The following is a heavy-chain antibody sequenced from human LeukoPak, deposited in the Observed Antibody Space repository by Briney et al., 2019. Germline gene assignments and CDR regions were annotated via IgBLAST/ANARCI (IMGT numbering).Heavy chain of an antibody. CDR3: TKRAKFGDIAP. J-gene: IGHJ5*02. CDR2: ISTTVGNT. D-gene: IGHD3-10*01. CDR1: GFTFSTSA. V-gene: IGHV3-23*01. Sequence: GGSLTLSCAASGFTFSTSAMSWVRQAPGKGLEWVSSISTTVGNTYYADSVKGRFSTSRDNSNNTLYLQMNSLTAEGTAVIYCTKRAKFGDIAPWGQGTLVTVSS.